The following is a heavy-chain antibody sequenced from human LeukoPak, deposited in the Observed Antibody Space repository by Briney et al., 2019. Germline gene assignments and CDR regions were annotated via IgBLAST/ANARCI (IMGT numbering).Heavy chain of an antibody. CDR3: ARAHCGGDCYPFDP. CDR1: GGTFSSYA. D-gene: IGHD2-21*02. J-gene: IGHJ5*02. V-gene: IGHV1-69*05. CDR2: IIPIFGTA. Sequence: EASVEVSCKASGGTFSSYAISWVRQAPGQGLEWMGGIIPIFGTANYAQKFQGRVTITTDESTSTAYMELSSLRSEDTAVYYCARAHCGGDCYPFDPWGQGTLVTVSS.